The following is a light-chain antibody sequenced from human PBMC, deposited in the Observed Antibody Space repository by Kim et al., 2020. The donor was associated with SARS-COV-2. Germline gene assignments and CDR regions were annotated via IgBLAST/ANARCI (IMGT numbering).Light chain of an antibody. CDR2: GAS. J-gene: IGKJ1*01. Sequence: SPGESATLSCRASQSVSSNYLAWYQQKPGQAPRLLIYGASSRATGIPDRFSGSGSGTDFTLTITILEPEDFAVYYCQQYSSSPATFGQGTKVDIK. CDR3: QQYSSSPAT. CDR1: QSVSSNY. V-gene: IGKV3-20*01.